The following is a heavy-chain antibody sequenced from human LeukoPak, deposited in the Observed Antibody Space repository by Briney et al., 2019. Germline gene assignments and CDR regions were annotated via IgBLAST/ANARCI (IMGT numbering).Heavy chain of an antibody. V-gene: IGHV5-51*01. CDR2: IYPGDSDT. CDR3: ARHARESKDFGQYRNDYYYYYMDV. J-gene: IGHJ6*03. Sequence: GESLKISCKGSGYSFTSYWIGWVRQMPGKGLEWMGIIYPGDSDTRYSPSFQGQVTISADKSISTAYLQWSSLKASDTAIYYCARHARESKDFGQYRNDYYYYYMDVWGKGTTVTVSS. D-gene: IGHD3-10*01. CDR1: GYSFTSYW.